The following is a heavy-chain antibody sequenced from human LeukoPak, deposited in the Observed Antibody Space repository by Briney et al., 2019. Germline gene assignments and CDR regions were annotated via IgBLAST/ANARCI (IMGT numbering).Heavy chain of an antibody. CDR3: AKERGYYDSSGYLI. V-gene: IGHV3-30*02. CDR1: GFIFSAYG. CDR2: IGPDGADE. D-gene: IGHD3-22*01. Sequence: PGGSLRLSCEASGFIFSAYGMHWVRQTPGKGLEWVTFIGPDGADEYYTDSVRDRFTISRDNSRNTVHLQMSNLRPDNTAVYYCAKERGYYDSSGYLIWGQGTLVTVSS. J-gene: IGHJ4*02.